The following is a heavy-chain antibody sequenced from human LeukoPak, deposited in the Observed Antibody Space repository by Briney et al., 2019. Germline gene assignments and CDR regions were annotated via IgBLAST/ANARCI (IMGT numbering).Heavy chain of an antibody. CDR2: IYSSGST. CDR3: ATTGYSSSEPLDY. V-gene: IGHV4-59*01. D-gene: IGHD6-13*01. CDR1: GGSMSSYC. Sequence: SETLSLTCTVSGGSMSSYCWSWIRQPPGKGPEWIGYIYSSGSTNYNPSLKSRVTISVDTSKNQFSLKLSSVTAADTAVYYCATTGYSSSEPLDYWGQGTLVTVSS. J-gene: IGHJ4*02.